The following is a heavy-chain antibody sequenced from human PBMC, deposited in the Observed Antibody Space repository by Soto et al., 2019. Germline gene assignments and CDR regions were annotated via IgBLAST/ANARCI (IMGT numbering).Heavy chain of an antibody. V-gene: IGHV1-3*01. CDR3: ARDRDWAFDV. J-gene: IGHJ3*01. D-gene: IGHD2-21*01. Sequence: GASVELCWEASGDAFVRHAMHWVRQAPGQRLEWMAWINSGTDNTKYSQRFQGRVTITRDASASTAYMELSSLRSEDTAVYYCARDRDWAFDVWGQGTMVTV. CDR1: GDAFVRHA. CDR2: INSGTDNT.